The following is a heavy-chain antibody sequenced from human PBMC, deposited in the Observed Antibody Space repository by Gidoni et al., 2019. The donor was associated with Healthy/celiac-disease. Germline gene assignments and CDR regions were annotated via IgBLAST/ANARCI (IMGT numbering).Heavy chain of an antibody. V-gene: IGHV4-59*01. CDR3: ARGRYSSGWYYFSY. CDR1: GGSISSYY. D-gene: IGHD6-19*01. Sequence: QVQLQESGPGLAKPSETLSLTCTVAGGSISSYYWSWIRQPPGKGLEWIGYIYYSGSTNYNPSLKSRVTISVDTSKNQFSLKLSSVTAADTAVYYCARGRYSSGWYYFSYWGQGTLVTVSS. J-gene: IGHJ4*02. CDR2: IYYSGST.